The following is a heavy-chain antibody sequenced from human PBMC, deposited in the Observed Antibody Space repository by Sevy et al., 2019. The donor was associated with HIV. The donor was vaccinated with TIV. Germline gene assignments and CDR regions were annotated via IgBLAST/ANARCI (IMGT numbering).Heavy chain of an antibody. V-gene: IGHV3-15*01. J-gene: IGHJ4*02. CDR1: GFSFRDAW. CDR3: AAGVGMSDFDY. CDR2: IKSKSDAGTR. D-gene: IGHD1-26*01. Sequence: GGPLRLSCATSGFSFRDAWMNWVRQAPGRGLEWVGRIKSKSDAGTRDFAAPVKGRFVISRDDSKNTVYLQMNSLKSEDSAVYYCAAGVGMSDFDYWGQAVLVTVSS.